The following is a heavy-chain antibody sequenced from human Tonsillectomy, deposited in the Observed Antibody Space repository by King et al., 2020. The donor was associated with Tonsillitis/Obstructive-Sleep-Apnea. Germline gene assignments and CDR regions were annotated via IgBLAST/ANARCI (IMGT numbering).Heavy chain of an antibody. D-gene: IGHD1-26*01. Sequence: VQLVESGAEVKKPGESLNISCQGSGYRFTSYWIAWVRQVPGKGLDWMGIIYPGDSDTRYSPSFQGQVTISADKSIDTAYLQWGSLRASDTAMYYCARLDNTGSSFLFGGHSDLWGRGTLVTVSS. CDR2: IYPGDSDT. CDR1: GYRFTSYW. CDR3: ARLDNTGSSFLFGGHSDL. J-gene: IGHJ2*01. V-gene: IGHV5-51*01.